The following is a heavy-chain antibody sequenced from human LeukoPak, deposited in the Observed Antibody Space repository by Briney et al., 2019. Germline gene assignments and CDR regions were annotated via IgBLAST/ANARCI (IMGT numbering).Heavy chain of an antibody. CDR1: GFTFSSYA. J-gene: IGHJ4*02. D-gene: IGHD6-19*01. V-gene: IGHV3-23*01. Sequence: QTGGSLRLSCAASGFTFSSYAMSWVRQAPGKGLEWVSAISGSGGSTYYADSVKGRFTISRDNSKTTLYLQMNSLRAEDTAVYYCAKDQYSSGWYGTQSFDYWGQGTLVTVSS. CDR2: ISGSGGST. CDR3: AKDQYSSGWYGTQSFDY.